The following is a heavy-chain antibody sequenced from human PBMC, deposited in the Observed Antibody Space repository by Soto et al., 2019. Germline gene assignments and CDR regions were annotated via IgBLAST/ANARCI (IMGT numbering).Heavy chain of an antibody. Sequence: GGSLILSCEASGFTISECSMNWFRQAPGKGLEWLAYITIRTGNVLYADSVRGRFTISADNAENSVILQMNSLRDEDSAVYFCVRDRDLYRDMFHAELWGQGTLVTVPS. J-gene: IGHJ4*01. D-gene: IGHD3-10*02. CDR1: GFTISECS. CDR3: VRDRDLYRDMFHAEL. CDR2: ITIRTGNV. V-gene: IGHV3-48*02.